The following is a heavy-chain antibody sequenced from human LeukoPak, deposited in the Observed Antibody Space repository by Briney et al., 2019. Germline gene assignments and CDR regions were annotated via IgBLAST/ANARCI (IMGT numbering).Heavy chain of an antibody. CDR3: PRARGTAMAPLDY. CDR1: GFTFSYYG. J-gene: IGHJ4*02. V-gene: IGHV3-30*02. CDR2: IRYTASDK. Sequence: VGSLRLSCAASGFTFSYYGMHWVRQAPGKGLEWVAFIRYTASDKYYADSAKGQFTIPRDNAKNSLSVHMDSLISEDPAVDYVPRARGTAMAPLDYWGEGRLVADSS. D-gene: IGHD5-18*01.